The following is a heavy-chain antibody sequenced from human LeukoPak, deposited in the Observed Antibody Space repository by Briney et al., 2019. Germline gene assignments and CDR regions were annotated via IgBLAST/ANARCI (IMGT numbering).Heavy chain of an antibody. D-gene: IGHD5-24*01. CDR1: GYTFTSYG. V-gene: IGHV1-18*01. J-gene: IGHJ4*02. CDR2: ISAYNGNT. CDR3: ARANVEMAAILGDY. Sequence: RASVKVSCKASGYTFTSYGISWVRQAPGQGLEWMGWISAYNGNTNNAQKLQGRVTMTTATSTSTAYMELRSLRSDDTAVYYCARANVEMAAILGDYWGQGTLVTVSS.